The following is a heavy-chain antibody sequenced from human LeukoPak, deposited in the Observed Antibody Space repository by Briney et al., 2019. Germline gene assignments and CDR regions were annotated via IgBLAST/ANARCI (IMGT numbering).Heavy chain of an antibody. CDR3: ANAGDSSGYYLNFDC. D-gene: IGHD3-22*01. CDR2: IYYSGNT. Sequence: SETLSLTCTVSGGSISSSSYYWGWIRQPPGKGLEWIGSIYYSGNTYYSPSLKSRVTISVDTSKSQFSMNLNSVTAADTAVYYCANAGDSSGYYLNFDCWGQGILVTVSS. J-gene: IGHJ4*02. V-gene: IGHV4-39*01. CDR1: GGSISSSSYY.